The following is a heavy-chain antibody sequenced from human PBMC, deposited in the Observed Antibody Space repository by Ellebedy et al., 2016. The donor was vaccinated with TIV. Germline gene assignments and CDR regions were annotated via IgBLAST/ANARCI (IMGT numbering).Heavy chain of an antibody. CDR3: ARGRGTGRYYDSSGYRAFYFDH. CDR2: INHSGST. V-gene: IGHV4-34*01. D-gene: IGHD3-22*01. CDR1: GGSFSGYY. Sequence: SETLSLXCAVYGGSFSGYYWSWIRQPPGKGLEWIGEINHSGSTKYNPSLKSRVTISVDTSKNQFSLKLSSVTAADTAVFYCARGRGTGRYYDSSGYRAFYFDHWGQGTLVTVSS. J-gene: IGHJ4*02.